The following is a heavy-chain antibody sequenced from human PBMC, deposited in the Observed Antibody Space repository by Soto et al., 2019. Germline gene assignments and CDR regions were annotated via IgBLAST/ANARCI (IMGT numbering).Heavy chain of an antibody. CDR1: GGSISSSNW. CDR2: IYHSGST. V-gene: IGHV4-4*02. CDR3: AGIVGATFDYYGMDV. Sequence: SETLSLSCAVSGGSISSSNWWSWVRQPPGKGLEWIGEIYHSGSTNYNPPLKSRVTISVDKSKNQFSLKLSSVTAADTAVYYCAGIVGATFDYYGMDVWGQGTTVT. D-gene: IGHD1-26*01. J-gene: IGHJ6*02.